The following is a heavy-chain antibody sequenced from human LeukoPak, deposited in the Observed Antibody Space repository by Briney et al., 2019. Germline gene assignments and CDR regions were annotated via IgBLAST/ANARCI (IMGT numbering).Heavy chain of an antibody. V-gene: IGHV3-64D*06. CDR3: VKGYSGYDFNFDY. D-gene: IGHD5-12*01. Sequence: GGSLRLSCSASGCIFSSYAMHWVRQAPGKGLEYVSAINSNGGSTYYAHSLSGRFTIYRDNSKNTLYHNMRSLRAEDTAVYYCVKGYSGYDFNFDYWGEGTVVTVSS. J-gene: IGHJ4*02. CDR2: INSNGGST. CDR1: GCIFSSYA.